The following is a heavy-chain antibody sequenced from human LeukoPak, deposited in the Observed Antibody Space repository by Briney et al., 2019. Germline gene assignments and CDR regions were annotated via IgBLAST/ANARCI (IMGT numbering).Heavy chain of an antibody. V-gene: IGHV1-8*01. CDR3: ARGPITPYYDFWSGYYTIYYYGMDV. D-gene: IGHD3-3*01. Sequence: ASVKVSCKASGYTFTSYDINWVRQATGQGLEWMGWMNPNSGNTGYAQKFQGRVTMTRNTSISTAYMELSSLRSKDTAVYYCARGPITPYYDFWSGYYTIYYYGMDVWGQGTTVTVSS. CDR2: MNPNSGNT. CDR1: GYTFTSYD. J-gene: IGHJ6*02.